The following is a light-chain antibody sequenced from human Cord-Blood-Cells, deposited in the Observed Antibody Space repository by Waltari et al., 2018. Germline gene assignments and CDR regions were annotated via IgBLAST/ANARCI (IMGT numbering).Light chain of an antibody. V-gene: IGKV3-11*01. CDR3: QQRSNWWT. Sequence: EIVLTQSPATLSLSPGERATLSCRASQSVSSHLAWYQQKPGQAPRLLIYEASNRATGIPARFSGSGSGTDFTLTISSLEPEDFAVYYCQQRSNWWTFGQGTKVEIK. CDR1: QSVSSH. CDR2: EAS. J-gene: IGKJ1*01.